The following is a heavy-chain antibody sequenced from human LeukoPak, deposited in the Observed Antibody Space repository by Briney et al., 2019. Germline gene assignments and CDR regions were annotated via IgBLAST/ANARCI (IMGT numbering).Heavy chain of an antibody. V-gene: IGHV4-30-2*01. D-gene: IGHD3-10*01. Sequence: PSETLSLTCAVSGGSISSGGYSWSWIRQPPGKGLEWIGYIYHSGSTYYNPSLKSRVTISVDRSKNQFSLKLSSVTAADTVVYYCARTMVRGAYNWFDPWGQGTVVTVSS. J-gene: IGHJ5*02. CDR1: GGSISSGGYS. CDR2: IYHSGST. CDR3: ARTMVRGAYNWFDP.